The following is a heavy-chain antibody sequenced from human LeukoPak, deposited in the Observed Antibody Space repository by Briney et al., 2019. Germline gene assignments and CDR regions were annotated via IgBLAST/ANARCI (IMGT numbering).Heavy chain of an antibody. CDR2: IRSGGENT. V-gene: IGHV3-23*01. CDR1: GFTFSTYS. CDR3: AILSWDGRGSFY. Sequence: GGSLRLSCAASGFTFSTYSMSWVRQAPGKGLEWVSAIRSGGENTYYADSVRGRFTISRDNSRGTLSLQMNSLRAEDTAVYFCAILSWDGRGSFYWGQGTLVTVSS. J-gene: IGHJ4*02. D-gene: IGHD2/OR15-2a*01.